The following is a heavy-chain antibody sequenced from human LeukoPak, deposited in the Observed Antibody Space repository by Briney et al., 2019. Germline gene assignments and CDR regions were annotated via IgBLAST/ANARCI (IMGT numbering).Heavy chain of an antibody. Sequence: GGSLRLSCAASGFTFSSYAMSWVRQAPGKGLEWVSAISGSGGSTYYADSVKGRFTISRDNGKNLLHLQMNSLRVEDTAMYYCTRGYDISDYWGQGTVVTVSS. J-gene: IGHJ4*02. CDR2: ISGSGGST. D-gene: IGHD3-9*01. CDR1: GFTFSSYA. V-gene: IGHV3-23*01. CDR3: TRGYDISDY.